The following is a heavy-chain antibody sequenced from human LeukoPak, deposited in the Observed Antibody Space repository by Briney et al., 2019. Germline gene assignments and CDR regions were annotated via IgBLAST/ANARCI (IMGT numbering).Heavy chain of an antibody. J-gene: IGHJ3*02. V-gene: IGHV3-48*01. CDR3: ARVRDGGSFSGGFDI. Sequence: GGSLRLSCAASGFTFSSYSMNWVRQAPGKGLEWVSYISSSSSTIYYADSVKGRFTISRDNAKNSLYLQMNSLKASDTAIYYCARVRDGGSFSGGFDIWGQGTMVTVSS. CDR1: GFTFSSYS. D-gene: IGHD1-26*01. CDR2: ISSSSSTI.